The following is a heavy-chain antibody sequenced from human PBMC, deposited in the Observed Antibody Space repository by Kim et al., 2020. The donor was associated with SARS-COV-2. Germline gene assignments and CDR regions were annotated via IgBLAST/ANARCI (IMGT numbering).Heavy chain of an antibody. J-gene: IGHJ4*02. D-gene: IGHD3-16*01. V-gene: IGHV1-69*04. CDR3: ARDLIPTRFDY. Sequence: ANDAQKFQGRVTSTGDKSTSTAYMELSSLRSEDTAVYYCARDLIPTRFDYWGQGTLVTVSS. CDR2: A.